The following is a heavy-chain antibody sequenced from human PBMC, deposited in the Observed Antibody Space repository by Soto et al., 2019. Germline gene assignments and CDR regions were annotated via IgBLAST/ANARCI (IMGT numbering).Heavy chain of an antibody. CDR3: ARDQWVGGNAYFDY. CDR1: GGTISSGGYS. CDR2: IYRTGTT. D-gene: IGHD1-1*01. V-gene: IGHV4-30-2*01. J-gene: IGHJ4*02. Sequence: SETLTLTCAASGGTISSGGYSWSRIRPPPGKGLVWTRYIYRTGTTYSNPALKRRATISEDSNKKQFLLKQSSVTAAATAVYYCARDQWVGGNAYFDYWGQGTLVTVSS.